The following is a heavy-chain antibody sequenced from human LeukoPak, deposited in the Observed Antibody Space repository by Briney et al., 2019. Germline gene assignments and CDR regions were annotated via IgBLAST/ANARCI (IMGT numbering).Heavy chain of an antibody. CDR3: TTDLYPNYGDYSLWDY. CDR1: GFTFSNAW. Sequence: GGSLRLSCAASGFTFSNAWMSWVRQAPAKGLDWVGRIKSKTDGGTTDYAAPVKGRFTISRDDSKNTLYLQMNSLKTEDTAVYYCTTDLYPNYGDYSLWDYWGQGTLVTVSS. CDR2: IKSKTDGGTT. V-gene: IGHV3-15*01. D-gene: IGHD4-17*01. J-gene: IGHJ4*02.